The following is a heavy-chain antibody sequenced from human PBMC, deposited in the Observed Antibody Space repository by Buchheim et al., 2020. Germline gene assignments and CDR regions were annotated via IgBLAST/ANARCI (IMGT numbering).Heavy chain of an antibody. D-gene: IGHD3-22*01. V-gene: IGHV3-7*01. J-gene: IGHJ4*02. Sequence: EVQLVESGGGLVQPGGSLRLSCAASGFTFSSYWMSWVRQAPGKGLEWVANIKQDGSEKYYVDSVKGRFTISRDNAKNSLYLQMNSLRAEDTAVYYCLIGRDYYDSSGYSLIDYWGQGTL. CDR3: LIGRDYYDSSGYSLIDY. CDR2: IKQDGSEK. CDR1: GFTFSSYW.